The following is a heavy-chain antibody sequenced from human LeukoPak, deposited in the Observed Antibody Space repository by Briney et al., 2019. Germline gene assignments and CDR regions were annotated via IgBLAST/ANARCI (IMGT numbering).Heavy chain of an antibody. CDR2: INPNSGGT. CDR1: GYTFTGYY. D-gene: IGHD2-21*01. V-gene: IGHV1-2*02. CDR3: ARVRFVVVIAVAYNWFDP. J-gene: IGHJ5*02. Sequence: ASVKVSCKASGYTFTGYYMHWVRQAPGQGLEWMGWINPNSGGTNYAQKFQGRVTMTRDTSISTAYMELSRLRSDDTAVYYCARVRFVVVIAVAYNWFDPWGQGTLVTVSS.